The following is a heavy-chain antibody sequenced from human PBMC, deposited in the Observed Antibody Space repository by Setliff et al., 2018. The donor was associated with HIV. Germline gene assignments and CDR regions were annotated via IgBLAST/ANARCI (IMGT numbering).Heavy chain of an antibody. CDR3: ARDWPGYGFDI. CDR2: IRSGSGTV. CDR1: GFTFSSYS. V-gene: IGHV3-48*01. Sequence: GGSLRLSCAASGFTFSSYSMNWVRQSPGKGLEWVSYIRSGSGTVYYADSVRGRFTMSRDNAKNSLYLQMNSLRAEDTAAYYCARDWPGYGFDIWGQGTMVTVSS. D-gene: IGHD7-27*01. J-gene: IGHJ3*02.